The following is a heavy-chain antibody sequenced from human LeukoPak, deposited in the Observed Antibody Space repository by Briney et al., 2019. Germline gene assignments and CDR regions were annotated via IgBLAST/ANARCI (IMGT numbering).Heavy chain of an antibody. CDR2: IYHSGST. J-gene: IGHJ3*02. CDR3: ASVVVVAATGAFDI. V-gene: IGHV4-4*02. D-gene: IGHD2-15*01. Sequence: SETLSLTCAVSGGSISSSNWWSWVRQPPGKGLEWIGEIYHSGSTNYNPSLRSRVTISVDKSKNQFSLKLSSVTAADTAVYYCASVVVVAATGAFDIWGQGTMVTVPS. CDR1: GGSISSSNW.